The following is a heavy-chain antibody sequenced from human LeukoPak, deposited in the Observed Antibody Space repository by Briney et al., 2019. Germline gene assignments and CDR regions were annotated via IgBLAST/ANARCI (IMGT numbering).Heavy chain of an antibody. CDR3: ARDHHGTGSYFEY. Sequence: PGGSLRLSCAASGFTFSSYGMHWVRQAPGKGPEWVTFIRHDGSKTYFADSVKGRFTISRDNSRKTVSLQMNSLGFDDTAVYYCARDHHGTGSYFEYWGQGIPVTVSS. J-gene: IGHJ4*02. CDR1: GFTFSSYG. CDR2: IRHDGSKT. D-gene: IGHD3-10*01. V-gene: IGHV3-30*02.